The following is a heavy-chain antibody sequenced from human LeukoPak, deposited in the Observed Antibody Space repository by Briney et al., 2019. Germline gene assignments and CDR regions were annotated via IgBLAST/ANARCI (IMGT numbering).Heavy chain of an antibody. Sequence: SETLSLTCAVSGGSFSGYSWSWSRQPPGKGLEWIGEVNHSGSTNYSPSLKSRVTISVDTSKNQFSLKLRSVTAADTAVYYCAREVIRRDGYRRVDYWGQGTLVTVSS. CDR1: GGSFSGYS. CDR2: VNHSGST. V-gene: IGHV4-34*01. CDR3: AREVIRRDGYRRVDY. D-gene: IGHD5-24*01. J-gene: IGHJ4*02.